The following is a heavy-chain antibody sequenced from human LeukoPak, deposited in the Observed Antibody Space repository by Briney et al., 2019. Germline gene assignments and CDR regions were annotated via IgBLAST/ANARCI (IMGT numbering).Heavy chain of an antibody. CDR2: IYYSGST. CDR3: ARTLTGTKRLNWFGP. V-gene: IGHV4-31*03. D-gene: IGHD1-20*01. J-gene: IGHJ5*02. CDR1: GGSISSGGYY. Sequence: SETLSLTCTVSGGSISSGGYYWSWIRQHPGKGLEWIGYIYYSGSTYYNPSLKSRVTISVDTSKNQFSLKLSSVTAADTAVYYCARTLTGTKRLNWFGPRGQGTLVTVSS.